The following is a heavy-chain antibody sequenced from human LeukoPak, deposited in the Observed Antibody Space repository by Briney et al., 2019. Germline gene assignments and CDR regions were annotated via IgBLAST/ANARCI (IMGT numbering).Heavy chain of an antibody. CDR2: IWYDGSNK. V-gene: IGHV3-33*06. D-gene: IGHD3-22*01. J-gene: IGHJ4*02. Sequence: QPGRSLRLSCAASGFTFSSYGMHWVPQAPGKGLEWVAVIWYDGSNKYYADSVKGRFTISRDNSKNTLYLQMNSLRAEDTAVYYCAKGDYYDSSGDYPFDYWGQGTLVTVSS. CDR1: GFTFSSYG. CDR3: AKGDYYDSSGDYPFDY.